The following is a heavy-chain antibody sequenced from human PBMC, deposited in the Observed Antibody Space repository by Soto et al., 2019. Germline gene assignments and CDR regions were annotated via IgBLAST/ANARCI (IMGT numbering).Heavy chain of an antibody. D-gene: IGHD2-2*01. CDR1: GGTFSSYT. Sequence: SVKVSCKASGGTFSSYTISWVRQAPGQGLEWMGRIIPILGIANYAQKFQGRVTITADKSTSTAYMELSSLRSEDTAVYYCARDGPRTDIVVVPAAPYYFDYWGQGTLVTVSS. V-gene: IGHV1-69*04. J-gene: IGHJ4*02. CDR3: ARDGPRTDIVVVPAAPYYFDY. CDR2: IIPILGIA.